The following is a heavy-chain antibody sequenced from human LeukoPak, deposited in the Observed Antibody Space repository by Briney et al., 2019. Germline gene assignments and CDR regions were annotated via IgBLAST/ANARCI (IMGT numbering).Heavy chain of an antibody. Sequence: SETLSLTCTVSGGSISSYYWSWIRQPPGKGLEWIGYIYYSGSTNYNPSLKSRVTISVDTSKNQFSLKLSSVIAADTAVYYCARDGYYDILTGYYNDAFDIWGQGTMVTVSS. CDR3: ARDGYYDILTGYYNDAFDI. J-gene: IGHJ3*02. CDR2: IYYSGST. CDR1: GGSISSYY. D-gene: IGHD3-9*01. V-gene: IGHV4-59*01.